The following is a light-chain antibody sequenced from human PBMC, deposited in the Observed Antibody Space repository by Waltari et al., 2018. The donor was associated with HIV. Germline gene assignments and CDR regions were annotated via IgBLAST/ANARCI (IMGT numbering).Light chain of an antibody. J-gene: IGKJ4*01. CDR1: QSVLYSSNNKNY. V-gene: IGKV4-1*01. Sequence: DIVMTQSPDSLAVSLGARATINCKSSQSVLYSSNNKNYLAWYQQKPGQPPKLLIYWASARESGVPCRFSGSGSGTDFTLTISSLQAGDVAVYYCQQYYTTPLTFGGGTKVEIK. CDR2: WAS. CDR3: QQYYTTPLT.